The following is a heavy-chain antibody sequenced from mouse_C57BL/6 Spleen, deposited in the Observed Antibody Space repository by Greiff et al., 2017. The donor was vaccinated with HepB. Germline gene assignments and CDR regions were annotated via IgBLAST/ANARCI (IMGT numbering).Heavy chain of an antibody. Sequence: EVQLQQSGPELVKPGASVKISCKASGYSFTGYYMNWVKQSPEKSLEWIGEINPSTGGTTYNQKFKAKATLTVDKSSSTAYMQLKSLTSEDSAVYYCASHYYTLFAYWGQGTLVTVSA. J-gene: IGHJ3*01. CDR1: GYSFTGYY. CDR3: ASHYYTLFAY. V-gene: IGHV1-42*01. D-gene: IGHD2-12*01. CDR2: INPSTGGT.